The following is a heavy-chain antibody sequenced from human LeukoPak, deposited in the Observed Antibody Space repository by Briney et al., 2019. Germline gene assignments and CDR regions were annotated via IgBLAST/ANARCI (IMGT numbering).Heavy chain of an antibody. V-gene: IGHV3-21*01. CDR1: GFTFSNYG. Sequence: GGSLRLSCAASGFTFSNYGMSWVRQAPGKGLEWVSSITGSSNSIDFADSVKGRFAISRDNAKNSLFLQMDSLRVEDTAVYYCVREGSGSTHYMDVWGKGTTVTISS. D-gene: IGHD3-10*01. J-gene: IGHJ6*03. CDR3: VREGSGSTHYMDV. CDR2: ITGSSNSI.